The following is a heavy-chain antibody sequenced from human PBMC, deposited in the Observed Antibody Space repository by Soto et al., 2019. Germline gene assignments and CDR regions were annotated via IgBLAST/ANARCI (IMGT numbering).Heavy chain of an antibody. CDR1: GFSLSTSGVG. D-gene: IGHD7-27*01. J-gene: IGHJ4*02. Sequence: TLKESGPTLVKPTQTLKLACTFSGFSLSTSGVGVGWIRQPPGKALEWLALIYWDDDKRYSPSLKSRLTITTGTSKNQVVLTMTNMDPVDTATYYCAHSLIPNWGSRGAFDYWGQGTLVTVSS. CDR2: IYWDDDK. V-gene: IGHV2-5*02. CDR3: AHSLIPNWGSRGAFDY.